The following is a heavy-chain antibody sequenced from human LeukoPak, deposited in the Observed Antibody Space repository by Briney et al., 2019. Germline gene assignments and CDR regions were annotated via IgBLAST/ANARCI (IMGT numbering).Heavy chain of an antibody. V-gene: IGHV3-23*01. CDR3: AKPPGYRSGWYFYY. CDR1: GFTFSSYS. Sequence: GGSLRLSCAASGFTFSSYSMNWVRQAPGKGLEWVSAISGSGGNTYYADSVKGRFTISRANSKNTLYLQMNSLRAEDTAVYYCAKPPGYRSGWYFYYWGQGTLVTVSS. CDR2: ISGSGGNT. J-gene: IGHJ4*02. D-gene: IGHD6-19*01.